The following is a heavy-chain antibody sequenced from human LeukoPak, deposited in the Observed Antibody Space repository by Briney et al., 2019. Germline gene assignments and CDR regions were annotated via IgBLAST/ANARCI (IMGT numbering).Heavy chain of an antibody. D-gene: IGHD3-22*01. J-gene: IGHJ4*02. Sequence: GGSLRLSCAASGFTFSSYGISWVRQAPGKGLEWVSAISGSGGSTYYADSVKVRFTISRDNSKNTLYLQMNSLRAGDTAVYYCATTDSMIVVVISHGGYWGQGTLVTVSS. CDR2: ISGSGGST. V-gene: IGHV3-23*01. CDR1: GFTFSSYG. CDR3: ATTDSMIVVVISHGGY.